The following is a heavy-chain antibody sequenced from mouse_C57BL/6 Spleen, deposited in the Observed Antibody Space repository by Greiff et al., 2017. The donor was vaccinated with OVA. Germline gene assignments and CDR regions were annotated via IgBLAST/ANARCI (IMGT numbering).Heavy chain of an antibody. D-gene: IGHD2-4*01. CDR3: ARKEEDYGHDY. CDR2: INPNNGGT. CDR1: GYTFTDYY. V-gene: IGHV1-26*01. Sequence: EVQLQQSGPELVKPGASVKISCKASGYTFTDYYMNWVKQSHGKSLEWIGDINPNNGGTSYNQKFKGKATLTVDKSSSTAYMELRSLTSEDSAVYYCARKEEDYGHDYWGQGTTLTVSS. J-gene: IGHJ2*01.